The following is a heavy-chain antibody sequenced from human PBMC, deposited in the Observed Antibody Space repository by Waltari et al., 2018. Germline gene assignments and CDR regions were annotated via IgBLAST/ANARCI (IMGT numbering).Heavy chain of an antibody. J-gene: IGHJ3*02. CDR1: GFTFSSYA. D-gene: IGHD2-15*01. V-gene: IGHV3-23*01. Sequence: EVQLLESGGGLVQPGGSLRLSCAASGFTFSSYAMSWVRQAPGTGLEWVSAISGSGGSTYYADSVKGRFTISRDNSKNTLYLQMNSLRAEDTAVYYCAKEIGCSGGSCYPDDAFDIWGQGTMVTVSS. CDR3: AKEIGCSGGSCYPDDAFDI. CDR2: ISGSGGST.